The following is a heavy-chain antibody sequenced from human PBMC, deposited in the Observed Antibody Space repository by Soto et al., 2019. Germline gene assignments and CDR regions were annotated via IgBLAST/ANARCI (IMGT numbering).Heavy chain of an antibody. Sequence: QVQLQQWGAGLLKPSETLSLTCAVYGGSFSGYYWSWIRQPPGKGLEWIGEINHSGSTNYNPSLKSRVTISVDTSKNQFSLKLSSVTAADTAVYYCARGRLLYYGSGSYYAYWGQGTLVTVSS. CDR3: ARGRLLYYGSGSYYAY. J-gene: IGHJ4*02. D-gene: IGHD3-10*01. CDR2: INHSGST. CDR1: GGSFSGYY. V-gene: IGHV4-34*01.